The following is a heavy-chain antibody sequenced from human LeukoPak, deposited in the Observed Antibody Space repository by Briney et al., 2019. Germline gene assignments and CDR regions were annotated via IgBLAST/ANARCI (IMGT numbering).Heavy chain of an antibody. V-gene: IGHV3-49*04. J-gene: IGHJ3*02. Sequence: GRSLRLSCTASGFTFGDYAMSWVRQAPGKGLEWVGFIRSKAYGGTTEYAASVKGRFTISRDDSKSIAYLQMNSLKTEDTAVYYCTRVLNLGVVLLHDAFDIWGQGTMVTVSS. CDR2: IRSKAYGGTT. CDR1: GFTFGDYA. D-gene: IGHD3-3*01. CDR3: TRVLNLGVVLLHDAFDI.